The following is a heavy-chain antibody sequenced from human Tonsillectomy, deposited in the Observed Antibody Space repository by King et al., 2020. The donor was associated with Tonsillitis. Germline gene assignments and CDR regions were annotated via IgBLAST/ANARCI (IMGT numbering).Heavy chain of an antibody. D-gene: IGHD2-15*01. CDR2: IFYRGGT. Sequence: QLQESGPGLVKPSGTLSLPCTTPGGSINTYYGSWFRQPPGKGLEGIGYIFYRGGTNSNPSLKGRVTISVDTSKNQFSLKLSSVTAADTAVYYCARTTRYCSGGSCYPAEFFQHWGQGTLVTVSS. CDR1: GGSINTYY. CDR3: ARTTRYCSGGSCYPAEFFQH. J-gene: IGHJ1*01. V-gene: IGHV4-59*01.